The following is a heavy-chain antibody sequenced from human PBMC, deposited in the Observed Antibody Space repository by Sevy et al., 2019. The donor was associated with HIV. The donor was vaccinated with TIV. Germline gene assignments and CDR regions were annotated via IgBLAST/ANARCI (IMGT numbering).Heavy chain of an antibody. CDR3: ARAPPVRSGDDSLNWFDP. CDR2: IYYTGST. D-gene: IGHD5-12*01. V-gene: IGHV4-59*01. J-gene: IGHJ5*02. CDR1: GGSISAYY. Sequence: SETLSLTCTVFGGSISAYYWSWIRQPPGKGLEYIGYIYYTGSTNYNPSLKSRVTISVDTSKNQFSLRLTSVTAADTAMYYCARAPPVRSGDDSLNWFDPWGQRTLVTVSS.